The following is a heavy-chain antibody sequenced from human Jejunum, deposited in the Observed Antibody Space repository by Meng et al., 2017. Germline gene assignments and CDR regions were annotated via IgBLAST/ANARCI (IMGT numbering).Heavy chain of an antibody. CDR1: GGSITTGGYY. CDR3: ARGDTGYSGYVFGY. V-gene: IGHV4-31*03. J-gene: IGHJ4*02. CDR2: IYYSGST. Sequence: QLQLQESGPGLVKPSQTLSLTCSVSGGSITTGGYYWSWIRQHPGKGLEWIGHIYYSGSTHYNPSLKSRVTISIDTSQNQFSLKLSSVTAADTAVYYCARGDTGYSGYVFGYWGQGTLVTVSS. D-gene: IGHD5-12*01.